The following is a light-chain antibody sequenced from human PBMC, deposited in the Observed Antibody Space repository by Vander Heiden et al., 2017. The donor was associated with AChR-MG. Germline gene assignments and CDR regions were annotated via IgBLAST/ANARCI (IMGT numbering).Light chain of an antibody. V-gene: IGLV3-1*01. J-gene: IGLJ2*01. CDR3: QEGDSSTPR. Sequence: SYELTQPPSVSASPVQTASIPGSRDKLGDKYACWYQQTPGQSPVLVIYQDTTRPSGIPERFSGSNSGNTATLTISGTQAMEEAYYYWQEGDSSTPRFGGGTKLTVL. CDR1: KLGDKY. CDR2: QDT.